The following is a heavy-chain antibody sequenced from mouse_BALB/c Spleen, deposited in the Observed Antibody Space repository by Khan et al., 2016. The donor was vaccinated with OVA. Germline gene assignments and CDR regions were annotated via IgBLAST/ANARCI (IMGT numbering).Heavy chain of an antibody. Sequence: VQLQQSGAELAKPGASVQMSCKASGYTFTTYWMHWVKQRPGQGLEWIGYINPTSGYTDYSETFKDKATLSADKSSSTAYMQLSSLTSEDSAVYYCTRDRIDYWGQGTTLTVSS. CDR2: INPTSGYT. J-gene: IGHJ2*01. V-gene: IGHV1-7*01. CDR3: TRDRIDY. CDR1: GYTFTTYW.